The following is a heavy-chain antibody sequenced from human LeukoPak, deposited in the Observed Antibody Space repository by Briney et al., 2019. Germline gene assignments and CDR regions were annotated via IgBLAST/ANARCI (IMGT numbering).Heavy chain of an antibody. CDR1: GFTFSSYS. V-gene: IGHV3-21*04. CDR3: AKTPYSGSYSYFDY. D-gene: IGHD1-26*01. CDR2: ISDNSYWI. J-gene: IGHJ4*02. Sequence: GGSLRLSCAASGFTFSSYSMSWVRQAPGKGLEWVSSISDNSYWIYYADSVEGRFIISRDNAKNSLYLQMNSLRAEDTAVYYCAKTPYSGSYSYFDYWGQGTLVTVSS.